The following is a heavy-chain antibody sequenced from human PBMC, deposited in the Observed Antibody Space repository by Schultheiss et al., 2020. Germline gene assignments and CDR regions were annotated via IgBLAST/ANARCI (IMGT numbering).Heavy chain of an antibody. V-gene: IGHV4-61*02. J-gene: IGHJ4*02. CDR1: GGSISSGSYY. CDR3: ARLITFGSGSPPSDY. CDR2: IYTSGST. Sequence: SETLSLTCTVSGGSISSGSYYWSWIRQPAGKGLEWIGRIYTSGSTNYNPSLKSRVTISVDTSKNQFSLKPSSVTAADTAVYYCARLITFGSGSPPSDYWGQGTLVTVSS. D-gene: IGHD3-10*01.